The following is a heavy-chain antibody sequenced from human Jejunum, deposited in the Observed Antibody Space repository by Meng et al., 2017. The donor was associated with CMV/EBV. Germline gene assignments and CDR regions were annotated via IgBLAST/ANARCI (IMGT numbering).Heavy chain of an antibody. V-gene: IGHV3-53*01. CDR1: GFTVTSIS. Sequence: SGFTVTSISLRWVRPAPGKGLEWFSTIYTGGSTFYTDSVEGRFAISRDTSKNTLYLQMHSLRPEDTAIYYCAKGEGRPHYYFDYWGQGTLVTVSS. CDR2: IYTGGST. J-gene: IGHJ4*02. CDR3: AKGEGRPHYYFDY. D-gene: IGHD1-26*01.